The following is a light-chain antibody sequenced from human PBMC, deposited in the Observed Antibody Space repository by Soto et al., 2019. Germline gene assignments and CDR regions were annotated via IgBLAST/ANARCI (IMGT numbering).Light chain of an antibody. CDR3: QQSYSTLALT. V-gene: IGKV1-39*01. Sequence: DIQMTQSPSSLSASVGDRVTITCRASQSISSYLNWYQQKPGKAPKLLIYAASSLQSGVPSRFSGSGSGKDFTLNISSLQPEDFANYYCQQSYSTLALTLGGGTNVDIK. J-gene: IGKJ4*01. CDR1: QSISSY. CDR2: AAS.